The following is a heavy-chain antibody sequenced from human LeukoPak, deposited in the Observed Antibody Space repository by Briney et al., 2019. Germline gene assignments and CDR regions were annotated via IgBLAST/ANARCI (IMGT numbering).Heavy chain of an antibody. J-gene: IGHJ4*02. Sequence: PGGSLRLSCAASGFTFSSYAMHWVRQAPGKGLEYVSSISTDGGSKYYANSVKGRFTISRDNSKNTLYLQMGSLRAEDMAVYYCARGGAYGSGSYYNMNFWGQGTLVTVSS. CDR3: ARGGAYGSGSYYNMNF. CDR1: GFTFSSYA. CDR2: ISTDGGSK. V-gene: IGHV3-64*01. D-gene: IGHD3-10*01.